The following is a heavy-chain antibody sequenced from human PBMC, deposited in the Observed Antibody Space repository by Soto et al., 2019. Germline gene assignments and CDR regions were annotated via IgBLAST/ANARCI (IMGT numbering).Heavy chain of an antibody. D-gene: IGHD3-9*01. Sequence: PRESLKISCKGSGYRFTSYWIGWVRQMPGKGLEWMGIIYPGDSDTRYSPSFQGQVTISADKSIRTAYLQWSSLKASDTAIYYCARGDYDILTGDFKSFYGMDVWGQGTTVTVSS. CDR1: GYRFTSYW. CDR3: ARGDYDILTGDFKSFYGMDV. CDR2: IYPGDSDT. V-gene: IGHV5-51*01. J-gene: IGHJ6*02.